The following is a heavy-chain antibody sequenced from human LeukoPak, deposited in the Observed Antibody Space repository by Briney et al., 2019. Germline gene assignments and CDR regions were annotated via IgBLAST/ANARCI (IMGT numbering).Heavy chain of an antibody. CDR1: GYSISSGYY. D-gene: IGHD6-13*01. CDR2: IYHSGST. J-gene: IGHJ4*02. V-gene: IGHV4-38-2*02. CDR3: ARAPGTAAGSE. Sequence: PSETLSLTCTVSGYSISSGYYWGWIRQPPGKGLEWIGSIYHSGSTYYNPSLKSRVTISVDTSKNQFSLKLSSVTAADTAVYYCARAPGTAAGSEWGQGTLVTASS.